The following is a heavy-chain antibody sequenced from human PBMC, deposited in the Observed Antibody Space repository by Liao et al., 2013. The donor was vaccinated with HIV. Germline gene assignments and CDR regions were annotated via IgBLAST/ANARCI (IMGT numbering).Heavy chain of an antibody. V-gene: IGHV4-34*02. J-gene: IGHJ4*02. D-gene: IGHD5-12*01. CDR1: GGSFSGYH. CDR2: INHGGST. CDR3: AREVAIVRPAASNPSPFDC. Sequence: QVQLQQWGAGLLKPSETLSLTCAVYGGSFSGYHWSWIRQPPGKGLEWIGEINHGGSTNHNPSLESRVTISVDTSKNQFSLKLTSVTAADTAVYYCAREVAIVRPAASNPSPFDCWGQGTLVTVSS.